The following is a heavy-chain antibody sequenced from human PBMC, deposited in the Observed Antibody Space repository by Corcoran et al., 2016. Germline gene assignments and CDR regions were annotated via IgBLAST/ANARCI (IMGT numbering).Heavy chain of an antibody. V-gene: IGHV5-51*01. Sequence: EVQLVQSGAEVKKPGESLKISCKGSGYSFTSYWIGWVRQMPGKGLEWMGIIYPGYSDTRYSPSFQGQVTISADKSISTAYLQWRILKASDTAMYYCARGGYYDFWSGYLYGMDVWGQGTTVTVSS. D-gene: IGHD3-3*01. CDR1: GYSFTSYW. CDR2: IYPGYSDT. CDR3: ARGGYYDFWSGYLYGMDV. J-gene: IGHJ6*02.